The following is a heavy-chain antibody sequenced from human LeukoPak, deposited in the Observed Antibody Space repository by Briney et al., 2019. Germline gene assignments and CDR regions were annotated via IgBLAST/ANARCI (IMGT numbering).Heavy chain of an antibody. Sequence: ASAKVSCKASRYTFTSYDINWVRQATGQGLEWMGWMNPNSGNTGYAQKFQGRVTMTRNTSISTAYMELSSLRSEDTAVYYCARAPRNYDFWSGYFSTNWFDPWGQGTLVTVSS. J-gene: IGHJ5*02. CDR1: RYTFTSYD. D-gene: IGHD3-3*01. CDR2: MNPNSGNT. CDR3: ARAPRNYDFWSGYFSTNWFDP. V-gene: IGHV1-8*01.